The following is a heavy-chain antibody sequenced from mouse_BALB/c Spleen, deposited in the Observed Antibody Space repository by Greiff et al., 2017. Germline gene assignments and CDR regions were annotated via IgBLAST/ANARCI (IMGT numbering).Heavy chain of an antibody. CDR1: GFNIKDTY. Sequence: EVQLVESGAELVKPGASVKLSCTASGFNIKDTYMHWVKQRPEQGLEWIGRIDPANGNTKYDPKFQGKATITADTSSNTAYLQLSSLTSEDTAVYYCARESLSTMITTGFDYWGQGTTLTVSS. V-gene: IGHV14-3*02. CDR2: IDPANGNT. J-gene: IGHJ2*01. D-gene: IGHD2-4*01. CDR3: ARESLSTMITTGFDY.